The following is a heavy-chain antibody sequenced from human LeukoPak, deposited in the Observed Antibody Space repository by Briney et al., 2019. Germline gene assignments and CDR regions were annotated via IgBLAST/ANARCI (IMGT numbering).Heavy chain of an antibody. CDR1: GFTFTSYY. J-gene: IGHJ4*02. D-gene: IGHD2-15*01. V-gene: IGHV3-74*01. CDR3: AKDNCSGGSCYFDY. CDR2: ISGDGSNT. Sequence: GGSLRLSCAASGFTFTSYYMDWVRHAAGKGLVWVSRISGDGSNTIYADSVKGRFTISRDNAKNTVYLQMNSLRAEDTAVYYCAKDNCSGGSCYFDYWGQGTLVTVSS.